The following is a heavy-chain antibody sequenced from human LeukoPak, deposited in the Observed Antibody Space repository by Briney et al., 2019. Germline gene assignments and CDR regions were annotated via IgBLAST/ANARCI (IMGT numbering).Heavy chain of an antibody. J-gene: IGHJ4*02. V-gene: IGHV3-23*01. CDR1: GFTFSSYS. D-gene: IGHD3-3*01. CDR2: ISGSGGST. CDR3: AKTITFWSGYYPYYFDY. Sequence: PGGPLRLSCAASGFTFSSYSMNWVRQAPGKGLEWVSAISGSGGSTYYADSVKGRFTISRDNFKNTLYLQMNSLRAEDTAVYYCAKTITFWSGYYPYYFDYWGQGTLVTVSS.